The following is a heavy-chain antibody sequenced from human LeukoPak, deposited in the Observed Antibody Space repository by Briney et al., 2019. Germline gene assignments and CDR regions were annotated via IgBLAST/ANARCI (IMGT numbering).Heavy chain of an antibody. J-gene: IGHJ4*02. CDR3: ARDEHDYGDYVGY. Sequence: GGSLRLSCVASGFPFSSYWMTWVRQAPGKGLEWVANIKQDGSKKSYVDSVKGRFTISRDNAKNSLYLQMNSLRAEDTAVYYCARDEHDYGDYVGYWGQGTLVTVSS. V-gene: IGHV3-7*01. CDR1: GFPFSSYW. CDR2: IKQDGSKK. D-gene: IGHD4-17*01.